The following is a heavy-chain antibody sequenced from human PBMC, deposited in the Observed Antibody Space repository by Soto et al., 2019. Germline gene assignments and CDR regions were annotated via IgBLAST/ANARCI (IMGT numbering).Heavy chain of an antibody. J-gene: IGHJ5*02. D-gene: IGHD3-10*01. CDR1: GYTFTGYY. CDR3: VRDRYSSSGWFDP. CDR2: INPNSGDT. V-gene: IGHV1-2*02. Sequence: ASVKVSCKASGYTFTGYYIHWVRKAPGQGLEWMGWINPNSGDTNLAQKFQGRVTMTRDTSISTTYMELSRLASDDTAVYYCVRDRYSSSGWFDPWGQGTPVTVSS.